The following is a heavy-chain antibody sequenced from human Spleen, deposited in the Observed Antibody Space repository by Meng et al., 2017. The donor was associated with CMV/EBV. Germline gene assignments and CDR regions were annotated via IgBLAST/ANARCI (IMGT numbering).Heavy chain of an antibody. J-gene: IGHJ4*02. CDR1: GGSISSGDYY. V-gene: IGHV4-61*02. CDR3: ARSWAVVVKLDY. CDR2: IYTSGST. D-gene: IGHD3-22*01. Sequence: QGSLQESGPGLVQPSQTLALTCTVSGGSISSGDYYWSWIRQPAGKGLEWIGRIYTSGSTNYNPSLKSRVTISVDTSKNQFSLKLSSVTAADTAVYYCARSWAVVVKLDYWGQGTLVTVSS.